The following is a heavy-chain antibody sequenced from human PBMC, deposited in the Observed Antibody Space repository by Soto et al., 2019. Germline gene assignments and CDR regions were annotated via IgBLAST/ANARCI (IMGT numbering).Heavy chain of an antibody. CDR1: GGTFSSYA. J-gene: IGHJ4*02. V-gene: IGHV1-69*12. Sequence: QVQLVQSGAEVRQPASSVKVSCKTSGGTFSSYAISWVRQAPGQGLEWMGGIVPIVDTATYAQKFQGRVTITADASTSTAYMELSRLRSDDTAVYYCVRVVALPGYPAYWGQGTLVTVAS. CDR3: VRVVALPGYPAY. D-gene: IGHD5-12*01. CDR2: IVPIVDTA.